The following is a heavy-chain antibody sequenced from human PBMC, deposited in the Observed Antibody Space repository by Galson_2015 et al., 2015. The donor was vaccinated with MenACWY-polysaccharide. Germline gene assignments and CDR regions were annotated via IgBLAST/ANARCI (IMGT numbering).Heavy chain of an antibody. CDR3: ARRPYCSSTSCSFASH. J-gene: IGHJ1*01. Sequence: SLRLSCAASGFTFSSYSMNWVRQAPGKGLEWVPSISSSSSYIYYADSVKGRFTISRDNAKNSLYLQMNSLRAEDTAVYYCARRPYCSSTSCSFASHWGQGTLVTVSS. V-gene: IGHV3-21*01. D-gene: IGHD2-2*01. CDR2: ISSSSSYI. CDR1: GFTFSSYS.